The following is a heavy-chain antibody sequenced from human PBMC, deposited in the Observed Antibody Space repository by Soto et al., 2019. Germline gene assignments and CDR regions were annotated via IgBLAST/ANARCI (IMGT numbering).Heavy chain of an antibody. V-gene: IGHV3-53*04. D-gene: IGHD6-13*01. Sequence: LRLSFAASGFTVSSNYMSWVRQAPGKGLEWVSVIYSGGSTYYADSVKGRFTISRHNSKNTLYLQMNSLRAEDTAVYYCARGFRGRGRSWYYFDYRGKETLVTVPS. CDR3: ARGFRGRGRSWYYFDY. CDR2: IYSGGST. J-gene: IGHJ4*02. CDR1: GFTVSSNY.